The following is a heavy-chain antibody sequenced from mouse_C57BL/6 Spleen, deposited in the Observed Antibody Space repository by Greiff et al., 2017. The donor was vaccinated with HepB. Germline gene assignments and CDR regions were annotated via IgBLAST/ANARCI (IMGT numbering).Heavy chain of an antibody. Sequence: EVQLQESGPELVKPGASVKISCKASGYSFTDYTMHWVKQSNGKSLEWIGVINPNYGTTSYNQKFKGKATLTVYQSSSTAYMQLNSLTSEDSAVYYCARGVYYDYDGGRYSFDYWGQGTTLTVSS. D-gene: IGHD2-4*01. CDR1: GYSFTDYT. CDR2: INPNYGTT. V-gene: IGHV1-39*01. J-gene: IGHJ2*01. CDR3: ARGVYYDYDGGRYSFDY.